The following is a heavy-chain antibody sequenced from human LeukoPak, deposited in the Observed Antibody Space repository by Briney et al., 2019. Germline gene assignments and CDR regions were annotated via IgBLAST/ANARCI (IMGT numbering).Heavy chain of an antibody. CDR2: IYYSGST. CDR3: ARGPNTYYLQGRAFDI. CDR1: GGSISSSSYY. D-gene: IGHD3-10*01. J-gene: IGHJ3*02. V-gene: IGHV4-39*07. Sequence: KASETLSLTCTVSGGSISSSSYYWGWLRHPPGKGLEWIGSIYYSGSTYYNPSLKSRVTISVDTSKNQFSLKLSSVTAADTAVYYCARGPNTYYLQGRAFDIWGQGTMVTVSS.